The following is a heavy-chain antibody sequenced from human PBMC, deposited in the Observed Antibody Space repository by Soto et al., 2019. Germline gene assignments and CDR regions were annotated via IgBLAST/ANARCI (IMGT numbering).Heavy chain of an antibody. CDR3: ASGPPLLGPPSIENWFDP. V-gene: IGHV4-34*01. D-gene: IGHD3-16*01. Sequence: SETLSLTCAVYGGSFGGYYWSWIRQPPGKGLEWIGEINHSGSTNYNPSLKSRVTISVDTSKNQFSLKLSSVAAADTAVYYCASGPPLLGPPSIENWFDPWGQGTLVTVSS. CDR2: INHSGST. CDR1: GGSFGGYY. J-gene: IGHJ5*02.